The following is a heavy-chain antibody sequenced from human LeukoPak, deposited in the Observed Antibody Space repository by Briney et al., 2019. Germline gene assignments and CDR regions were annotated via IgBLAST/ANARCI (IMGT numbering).Heavy chain of an antibody. Sequence: ASVKVSCKASGGTFSSYAISWVRQAPGQGLEWMGWINPNSGGTNYAQKFQGRVTMTRDTSISTAYMELSRLRSDDTAVYYCARDIAARRTFDYWGQGTLVTVSS. CDR3: ARDIAARRTFDY. CDR1: GGTFSSYA. CDR2: INPNSGGT. D-gene: IGHD6-6*01. V-gene: IGHV1-2*02. J-gene: IGHJ4*02.